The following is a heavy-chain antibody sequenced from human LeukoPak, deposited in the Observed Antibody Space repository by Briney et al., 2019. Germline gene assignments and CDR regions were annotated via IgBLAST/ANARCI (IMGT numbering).Heavy chain of an antibody. Sequence: ASVKVSWKASGYTFASYDINWVRQATGQGLEWMGWMNPNSGNTGYAQKFQGRVTITRNTSISTAYMELSSLRSEDTAVYYCARGTSEDSSWYDCWGQGTLVTVSS. D-gene: IGHD6-13*01. CDR1: GYTFASYD. CDR2: MNPNSGNT. V-gene: IGHV1-8*03. CDR3: ARGTSEDSSWYDC. J-gene: IGHJ5*01.